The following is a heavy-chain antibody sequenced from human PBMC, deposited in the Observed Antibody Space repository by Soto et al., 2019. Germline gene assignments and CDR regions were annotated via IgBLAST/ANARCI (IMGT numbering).Heavy chain of an antibody. CDR2: IYPGDSDT. V-gene: IGHV5-51*01. CDR1: GYSFTSYW. Sequence: GESLKISCNGSGYSFTSYWIGWVRQMPGKGLEWMGIIYPGDSDTRYSPSFQGQVTISADKSISTAYLQWSSLKASDTAMYYCARNWASSSFRRTYYYGMDVWGQGTTVTVSS. J-gene: IGHJ6*02. D-gene: IGHD6-13*01. CDR3: ARNWASSSFRRTYYYGMDV.